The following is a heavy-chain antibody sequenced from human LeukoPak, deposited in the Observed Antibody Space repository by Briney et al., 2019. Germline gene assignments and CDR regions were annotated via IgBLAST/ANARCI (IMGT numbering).Heavy chain of an antibody. V-gene: IGHV3-21*01. CDR1: GFTFSSYS. D-gene: IGHD6-13*01. J-gene: IGHJ3*02. CDR3: ARPIAAAVPEDAFDI. Sequence: AGGSLRLSCAASGFTFSSYSMNWVRQAPGKGLEWVSSISSSSSYIYYADSVKGRFTISRDNAKNSLYLQMNSLRAEDTAVYYCARPIAAAVPEDAFDIWGQGTMVTVSS. CDR2: ISSSSSYI.